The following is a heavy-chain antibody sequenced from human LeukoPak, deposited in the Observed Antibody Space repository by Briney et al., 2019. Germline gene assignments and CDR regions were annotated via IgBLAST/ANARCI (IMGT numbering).Heavy chain of an antibody. Sequence: PGRSLRLSCAASGFTFSSYAMHWVRQAPGKGLEWVAVISYDGSNKYYADSVKGRFTISRDNSKNTLYLQMNSLRAEDTAVYYCARDSGSRGGFDYWGQGTLVTVSS. J-gene: IGHJ4*02. V-gene: IGHV3-30-3*01. CDR3: ARDSGSRGGFDY. CDR1: GFTFSSYA. CDR2: ISYDGSNK. D-gene: IGHD6-13*01.